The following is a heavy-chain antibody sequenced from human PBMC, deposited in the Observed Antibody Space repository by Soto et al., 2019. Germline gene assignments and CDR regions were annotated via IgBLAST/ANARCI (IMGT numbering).Heavy chain of an antibody. CDR1: SGSISSSNW. J-gene: IGHJ5*02. CDR2: IYHSGST. V-gene: IGHV4-4*02. D-gene: IGHD2-15*01. Sequence: QVQLQESGPGLVKPSGTLSLTCAVSSGSISSSNWWSWVRQPPGKGLEWIGEIYHSGSTNYNPSLKSRVTISVDKSKHQFYLKLSSVTAADTAVYYCARTPDQADCSGGSCYSGWFDPWGQGTLVTVS. CDR3: ARTPDQADCSGGSCYSGWFDP.